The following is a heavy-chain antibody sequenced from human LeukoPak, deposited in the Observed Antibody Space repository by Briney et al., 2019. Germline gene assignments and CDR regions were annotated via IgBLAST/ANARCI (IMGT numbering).Heavy chain of an antibody. V-gene: IGHV4-39*07. CDR2: IYDSGST. CDR1: GGSIRSSYYY. D-gene: IGHD1-26*01. J-gene: IGHJ4*02. Sequence: SETLSLTCTVSGGSIRSSYYYWGWIHQPPGKGLEWIGSIYDSGSTYYNPSLKSRVTISVDKSKNQFSLKLSSVTAADTAVYYCARVGAEYYFDYWGQGTLVTVSS. CDR3: ARVGAEYYFDY.